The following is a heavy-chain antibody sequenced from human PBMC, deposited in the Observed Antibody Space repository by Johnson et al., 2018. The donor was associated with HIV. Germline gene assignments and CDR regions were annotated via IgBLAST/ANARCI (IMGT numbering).Heavy chain of an antibody. CDR3: ARASTPWGGDYVGYAFDL. J-gene: IGHJ3*01. D-gene: IGHD4-17*01. V-gene: IGHV3-11*04. CDR2: ISWNSGSI. Sequence: QVQLVESGGGLVKPGGSLRLSCAASGFTFRDYYMSWIRQAPGKGLEWVSGISWNSGSIGYADSVKGRFTISSDNAKNSLYLQMSSLRAEDTAVYFGARASTPWGGDYVGYAFDLWGQGTMVTVSS. CDR1: GFTFRDYY.